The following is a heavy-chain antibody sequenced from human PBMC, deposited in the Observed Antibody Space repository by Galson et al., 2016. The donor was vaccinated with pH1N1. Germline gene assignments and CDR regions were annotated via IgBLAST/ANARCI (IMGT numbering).Heavy chain of an antibody. CDR2: INPNGGAT. V-gene: IGHV1-2*02. CDR1: GCRFDNYF. D-gene: IGHD4-17*01. J-gene: IGHJ4*02. CDR3: AREGGVNGDYVFSY. Sequence: SVKVSCKASGCRFDNYFLHWVRQAPGQGVEWMGWINPNGGATNYAQKFQGRVTLTRDTSINTGFMELRGLTSDDTTVYFCAREGGVNGDYVFSYWGQGILVAVSA.